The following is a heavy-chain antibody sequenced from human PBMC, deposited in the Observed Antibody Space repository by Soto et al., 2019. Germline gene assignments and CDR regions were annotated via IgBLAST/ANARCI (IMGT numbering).Heavy chain of an antibody. CDR2: IYYSGST. D-gene: IGHD5-12*01. CDR1: GGSISSYY. V-gene: IGHV4-59*01. Sequence: SETLSLTCTVSGGSISSYYWSWIRQPPGKGLEWIGYIYYSGSTNYNPSLKSRVTISVDTSKNQFSLKLSSVTAADTAVYYCARPRGYSGYVQYNWFDPWGQGTLVTVSS. J-gene: IGHJ5*02. CDR3: ARPRGYSGYVQYNWFDP.